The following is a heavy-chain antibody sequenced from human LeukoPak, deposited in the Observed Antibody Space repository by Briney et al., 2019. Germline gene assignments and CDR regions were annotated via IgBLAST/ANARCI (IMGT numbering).Heavy chain of an antibody. Sequence: ASVKVSCKASGYTFTGYYMHWVRQAPGQGLEWMGWINPNSGGTNYAQKFQGRVTMTRDTSISTAYMELSRLRSDDTAVYYCARVRYYYGSSGYPDYWGQGTLVTVSS. CDR3: ARVRYYYGSSGYPDY. J-gene: IGHJ4*02. CDR2: INPNSGGT. V-gene: IGHV1-2*02. CDR1: GYTFTGYY. D-gene: IGHD3-22*01.